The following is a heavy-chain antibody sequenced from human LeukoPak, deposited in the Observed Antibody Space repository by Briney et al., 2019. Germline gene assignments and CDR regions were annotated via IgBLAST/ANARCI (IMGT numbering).Heavy chain of an antibody. J-gene: IGHJ5*02. CDR2: IIPILGIA. CDR1: GGTFSSYA. D-gene: IGHD3-22*01. Sequence: ASVKVSCKASGGTFSSYAISWVRQAPGQGLEWMGRIIPILGIANYAQKFQGRVTITADESTSTAYMELSSLRSEDTAVYYCARARLDSSGYSELWFDPWGQGTLVTVSS. V-gene: IGHV1-69*04. CDR3: ARARLDSSGYSELWFDP.